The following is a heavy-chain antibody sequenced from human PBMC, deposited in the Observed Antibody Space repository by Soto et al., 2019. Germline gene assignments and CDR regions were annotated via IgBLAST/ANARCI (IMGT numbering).Heavy chain of an antibody. CDR3: ARDPGGNYYFDY. V-gene: IGHV4-59*01. J-gene: IGHJ4*02. CDR1: GGSISNYY. Sequence: PSETLSLTCTVSGGSISNYYWSWIRQPPGKGLEYIGYIYNSGSTDYNPSLKSRVTISVDTSKNQFSLKLSSVTAADTAAYYCARDPGGNYYFDYWGQGTLVTVSS. CDR2: IYNSGST.